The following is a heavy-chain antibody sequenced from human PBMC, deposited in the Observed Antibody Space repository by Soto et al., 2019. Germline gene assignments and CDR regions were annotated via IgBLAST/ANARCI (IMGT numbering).Heavy chain of an antibody. V-gene: IGHV1-18*01. CDR3: ARDNSGYDSDYFDY. J-gene: IGHJ4*02. Sequence: GASVKVSCKASGYTFTSYGISWVRQAPGQGLEWMGWISAYNGNTNYAQKLQGRVTMTTDTSTSTAYMELRSLRSDDAAVYYCARDNSGYDSDYFDYWGQGTLVTSPQ. D-gene: IGHD5-12*01. CDR2: ISAYNGNT. CDR1: GYTFTSYG.